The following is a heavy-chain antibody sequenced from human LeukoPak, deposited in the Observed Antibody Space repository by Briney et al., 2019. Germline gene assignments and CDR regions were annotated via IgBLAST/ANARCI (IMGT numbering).Heavy chain of an antibody. J-gene: IGHJ3*02. D-gene: IGHD1-7*01. CDR3: ARDSGNYLDAFDI. CDR1: GFTFSRHG. CDR2: ISSSSSYI. V-gene: IGHV3-21*01. Sequence: PGGSLRLSCAASGFTFSRHGINWVRQAPGKGLEWVSSISSSSSYIYYADSVKGRFTISRDNAKNSLYLQMNSLRAEDTAVYYCARDSGNYLDAFDIWGQGTMVTVSS.